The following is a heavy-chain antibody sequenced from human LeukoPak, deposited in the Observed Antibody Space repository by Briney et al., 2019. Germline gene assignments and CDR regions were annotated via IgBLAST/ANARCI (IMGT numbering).Heavy chain of an antibody. J-gene: IGHJ5*02. V-gene: IGHV4-34*01. D-gene: IGHD5-12*01. CDR1: GGSFSGYY. CDR2: INHSGST. Sequence: SETLSLTCAVYGGSFSGYYWSWIRQPPGKGLEWIGEINHSGSTNYNPSLKSRVTISVDTSKNQFSLKLSSVTAADTAVYYCARQYSGYLRNWFDPWGQGTLVTVSS. CDR3: ARQYSGYLRNWFDP.